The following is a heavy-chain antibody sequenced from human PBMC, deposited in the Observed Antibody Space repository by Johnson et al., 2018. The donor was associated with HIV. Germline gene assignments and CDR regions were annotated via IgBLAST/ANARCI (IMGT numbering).Heavy chain of an antibody. CDR1: GFTFDDYG. J-gene: IGHJ3*02. D-gene: IGHD5-24*01. V-gene: IGHV3-20*04. Sequence: VQLVESGGGVVRPGGSLRLSCAASGFTFDDYGMSWVRQAPGKGLEWVSGINWNGGSTGYADSVKGRFTISRDNANNSLYLQMNSLRGEDTAVYYCARGSEEMVTIWNALDIWGQGTMVTVSS. CDR3: ARGSEEMVTIWNALDI. CDR2: INWNGGST.